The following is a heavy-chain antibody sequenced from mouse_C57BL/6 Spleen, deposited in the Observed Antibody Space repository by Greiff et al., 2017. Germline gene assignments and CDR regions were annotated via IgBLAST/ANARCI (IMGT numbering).Heavy chain of an antibody. D-gene: IGHD2-3*01. CDR3: ARYKGDGYYDY. Sequence: EVPLVESGGGLVPPGGSLSLSCAASGFTFTDYYMSWVRQPPGKALEWLGFIRNKANGYTTESSASVNGRFTISRDNSQRILYLQMNALRAEDSATYYCARYKGDGYYDYWGQGTTLTVSS. CDR2: IRNKANGYTT. CDR1: GFTFTDYY. J-gene: IGHJ2*01. V-gene: IGHV7-3*01.